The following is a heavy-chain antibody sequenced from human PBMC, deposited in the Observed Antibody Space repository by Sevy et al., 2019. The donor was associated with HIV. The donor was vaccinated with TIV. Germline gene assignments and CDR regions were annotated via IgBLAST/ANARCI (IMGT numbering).Heavy chain of an antibody. J-gene: IGHJ4*02. D-gene: IGHD1-26*01. CDR3: AKDRWDTTSPSRALDF. CDR2: IRSGDDTI. Sequence: GGSLRLSCAASGFTLSNCNMNWVRQAPGKGLQLISYIRSGDDTIYYAQSVKGRFTFSRDNAKNSLYLQMDSLTDEDTAVYYCAKDRWDTTSPSRALDFWGQGTLVTVSS. V-gene: IGHV3-48*02. CDR1: GFTLSNCN.